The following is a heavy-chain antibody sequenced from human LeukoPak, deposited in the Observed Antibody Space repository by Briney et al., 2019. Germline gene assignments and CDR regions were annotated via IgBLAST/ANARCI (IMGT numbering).Heavy chain of an antibody. Sequence: SETLSLTCSVSGGSLNSYYWSWIRQSPGQGLEGIGYIYYSGSTNYNPSLKSRVTIPLDTSKNQISLKLSSVTAADTAVYYCARHVWLQPFDYWGQGTLVTVSS. J-gene: IGHJ4*02. CDR3: ARHVWLQPFDY. CDR1: GGSLNSYY. V-gene: IGHV4-59*08. CDR2: IYYSGST. D-gene: IGHD3-9*01.